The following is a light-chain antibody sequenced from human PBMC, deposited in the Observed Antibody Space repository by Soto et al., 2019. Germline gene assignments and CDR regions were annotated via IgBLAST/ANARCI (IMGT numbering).Light chain of an antibody. Sequence: QSALTQPASVSGSPGQSITISCTGTSRDVGGYNYVSRYQQHPGKAPKLMIYEVSNRPSGVSNRFSGSKSGNTASLTISGLQAEDEADYYCSSYTSSSTQVFGTGTKLTVL. CDR3: SSYTSSSTQV. V-gene: IGLV2-14*01. J-gene: IGLJ1*01. CDR1: SRDVGGYNY. CDR2: EVS.